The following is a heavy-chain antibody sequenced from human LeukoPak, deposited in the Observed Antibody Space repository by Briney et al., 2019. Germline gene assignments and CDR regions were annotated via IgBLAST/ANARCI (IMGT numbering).Heavy chain of an antibody. CDR2: ISDSSSLI. Sequence: GGPLSLSCTPSGFTFSTYGMLWVRQTPGTGLQWISYISDSSSLIHYEDSVKGRFSISRDNAKNSLYLQMNSLRDEDTAVYFCARVGRGLYGMDVWGRGTRVTVFS. J-gene: IGHJ6*02. D-gene: IGHD3-10*01. CDR1: GFTFSTYG. V-gene: IGHV3-48*02. CDR3: ARVGRGLYGMDV.